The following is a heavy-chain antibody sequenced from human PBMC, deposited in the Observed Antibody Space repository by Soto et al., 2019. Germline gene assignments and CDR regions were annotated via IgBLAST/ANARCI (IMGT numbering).Heavy chain of an antibody. CDR2: INADYGNT. CDR1: GYTFYSHS. J-gene: IGHJ6*02. D-gene: IGHD5-18*01. Sequence: ASVQVSCKASGYTFYSHSISWVRQAPGQGLEWMGRINADYGNTQYAQKFRGRVTMTTDTSTTTVYMELTNLRSDDTAVYYCARCIQGDYYYGMDVWGQGTTVTVSS. CDR3: ARCIQGDYYYGMDV. V-gene: IGHV1-18*01.